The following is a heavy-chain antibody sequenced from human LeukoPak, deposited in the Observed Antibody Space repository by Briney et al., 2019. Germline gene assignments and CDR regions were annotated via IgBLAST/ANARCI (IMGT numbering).Heavy chain of an antibody. J-gene: IGHJ4*02. CDR3: ARGYYDSSGYSKFDY. CDR2: IYYSGST. D-gene: IGHD3-22*01. CDR1: GGSISSYY. V-gene: IGHV4-59*01. Sequence: SETLSLTCTVSGGSISSYYWSWIRQPPGKGLEWIGYIYYSGSTNYNPSLRSRVTISVDTSKNQFSLKLSSATAADTAVYYCARGYYDSSGYSKFDYWGQGTLVTVSS.